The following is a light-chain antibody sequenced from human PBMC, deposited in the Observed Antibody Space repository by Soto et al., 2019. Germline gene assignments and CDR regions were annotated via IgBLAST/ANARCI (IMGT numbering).Light chain of an antibody. CDR1: SSNIGAGSA. CDR2: GNS. Sequence: QAVVTQPPSVSGAPGQRVTISCTGSSSNIGAGSAVHWYQQLPGTAPKLLIYGNSNRPSGVPDRFSGSKSGTSASLAITGLRAEDEADYYCQSYDSSLSAYVFGTGTKLTVL. J-gene: IGLJ1*01. CDR3: QSYDSSLSAYV. V-gene: IGLV1-40*01.